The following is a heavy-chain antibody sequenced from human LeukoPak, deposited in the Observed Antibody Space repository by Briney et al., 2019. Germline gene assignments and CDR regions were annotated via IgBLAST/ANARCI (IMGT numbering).Heavy chain of an antibody. CDR2: IIWSGGST. Sequence: GGSLRLSCAASGFTFDDYGMSWVRQAPGKGLEWVSGIIWSGGSTGYADSVKGRFTISRDNAKNTLYLQMNSLRAEDTAVYYCARDYDRYYMDVWGKGTTVTVSS. V-gene: IGHV3-20*04. CDR3: ARDYDRYYMDV. J-gene: IGHJ6*03. D-gene: IGHD3-3*01. CDR1: GFTFDDYG.